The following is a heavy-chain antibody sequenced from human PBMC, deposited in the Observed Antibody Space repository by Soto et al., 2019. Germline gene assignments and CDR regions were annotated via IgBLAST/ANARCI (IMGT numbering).Heavy chain of an antibody. V-gene: IGHV3-74*01. Sequence: GGSLRLSCAASGFTFSSYWMHWVRQAPGKGLVWVSRINSDGSSTSYADSVKGRFTISRDNAKNTLYLQMNSLRADDTAVYYCARDIRQYSSSWYTSWGQGTLVTAPQ. CDR1: GFTFSSYW. CDR3: ARDIRQYSSSWYTS. CDR2: INSDGSST. J-gene: IGHJ4*02. D-gene: IGHD6-13*01.